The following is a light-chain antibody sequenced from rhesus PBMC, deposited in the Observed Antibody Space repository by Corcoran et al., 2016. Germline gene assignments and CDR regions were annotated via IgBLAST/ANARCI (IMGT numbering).Light chain of an antibody. V-gene: IGKV1-94*01. CDR2: TAA. J-gene: IGKJ3*01. CDR1: QDIYRE. CDR3: LQDYAPPFT. Sequence: DIQMTQSPSSLSASVGDRVTVTCRASQDIYREVYWYQHKQGKAPTLLIYTAATLRPGVSSRFSGSGYGTDVTLTITSLQPGDAATYYCLQDYAPPFTFGPGTKLDIK.